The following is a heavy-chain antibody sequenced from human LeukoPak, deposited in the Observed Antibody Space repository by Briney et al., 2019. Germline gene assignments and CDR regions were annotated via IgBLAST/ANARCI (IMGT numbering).Heavy chain of an antibody. J-gene: IGHJ3*02. V-gene: IGHV4-59*01. CDR3: ARGLVLATDDAFDI. CDR2: IWDTEIT. CDR1: GGSIRSYF. D-gene: IGHD5-12*01. Sequence: PSETLSLTCTVSGGSIRSYFWSWLRQPPGKGLEWIGYIWDTEITDYNPSLKSRVTISLDTLKNHFSLKLRSVTAADTALYFCARGLVLATDDAFDIWGQGTLVTVSS.